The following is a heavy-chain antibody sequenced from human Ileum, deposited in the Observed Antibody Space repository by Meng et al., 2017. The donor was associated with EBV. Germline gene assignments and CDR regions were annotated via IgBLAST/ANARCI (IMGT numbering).Heavy chain of an antibody. J-gene: IGHJ4*02. CDR3: VTEPHFAH. Sequence: EVQLVVSGGGLVKPGGSLRLSCAVSGFSFSIAWMSWVRQAPGKGLEWVGRIKSKIHGGTTDTAAPVKGRFTTSRDDSENTLYLEMNSLKTEDTAVYYCVTEPHFAHWGQGTLVTVSS. CDR2: IKSKIHGGTT. V-gene: IGHV3-15*01. CDR1: GFSFSIAW.